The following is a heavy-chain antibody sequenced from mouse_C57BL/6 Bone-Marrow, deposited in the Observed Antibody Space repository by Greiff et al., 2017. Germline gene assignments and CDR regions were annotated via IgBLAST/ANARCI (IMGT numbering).Heavy chain of an antibody. CDR1: GYTFTSYW. CDR3: ARVGYDYDLHFDY. CDR2: IHPNSGST. V-gene: IGHV1-64*01. Sequence: VKLMESGAELVKPGASVKLSCKASGYTFTSYWMHWVKQRPGQGLEWIGMIHPNSGSTNYNEKFKSKATLTVDKSSRTAYMQLSSLTSEDSAVYYCARVGYDYDLHFDYWGQGTTLTVSS. J-gene: IGHJ2*01. D-gene: IGHD2-4*01.